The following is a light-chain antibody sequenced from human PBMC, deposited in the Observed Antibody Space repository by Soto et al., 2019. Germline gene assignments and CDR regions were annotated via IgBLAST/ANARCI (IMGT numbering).Light chain of an antibody. CDR1: VLAKKY. J-gene: IGLJ7*01. CDR2: NDS. CDR3: ESGADNSLRVV. V-gene: IGLV3-27*01. Sequence: SYELTQPSSVSVSPGQTARITCSGDVLAKKYARGIQQKPGQAPALGIYNDSERPSGVPERFSGSSSGTTVTLTISGAQVEDEADYYCESGADNSLRVVFGGGTQLTV.